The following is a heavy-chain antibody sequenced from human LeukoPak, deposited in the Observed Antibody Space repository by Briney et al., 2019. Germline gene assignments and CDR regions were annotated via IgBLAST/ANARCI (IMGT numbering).Heavy chain of an antibody. Sequence: PGGSLRLSCAASGFTFSSYWMSWVPQAPGKGLEWLSSISSSSSYIYYADSVKGRFTISRDNAKNSLYLQMNSLRAEDTALYYCAREFCSDGPCYWSFDFWGQGTLVTVSS. CDR2: ISSSSSYI. D-gene: IGHD2-15*01. V-gene: IGHV3-21*01. CDR1: GFTFSSYW. J-gene: IGHJ4*02. CDR3: AREFCSDGPCYWSFDF.